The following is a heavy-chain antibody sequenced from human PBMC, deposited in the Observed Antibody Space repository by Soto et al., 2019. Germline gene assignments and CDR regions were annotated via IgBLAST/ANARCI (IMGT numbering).Heavy chain of an antibody. D-gene: IGHD4-17*01. V-gene: IGHV3-21*01. J-gene: IGHJ6*02. CDR3: ARVSTVYSYGMDV. CDR1: GFTFSSYS. Sequence: EVQLVESGGGLVKPGGSLRLSCAASGFTFSSYSMNWVRQAPGKGLEWVSSISSSSSYIYYADSVKGRFTISRDNAKNSLSLPMNSLRAEDTSVYYCARVSTVYSYGMDVWGQGTKVTVSS. CDR2: ISSSSSYI.